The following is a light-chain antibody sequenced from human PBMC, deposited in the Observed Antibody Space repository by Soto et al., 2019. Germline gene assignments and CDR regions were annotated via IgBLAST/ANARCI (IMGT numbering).Light chain of an antibody. J-gene: IGKJ5*01. CDR1: QSINSY. V-gene: IGKV1-39*01. CDR3: QQSYSSPIT. Sequence: DMQRTQSPSSVAASVGGSVNITCRASQSINSYLNWYRQKPGKAPKLLIYAASSLQSGVPSRFSGRGSGTDFTLTISSLQPEDFATYYCQQSYSSPITFGQGTRLEIK. CDR2: AAS.